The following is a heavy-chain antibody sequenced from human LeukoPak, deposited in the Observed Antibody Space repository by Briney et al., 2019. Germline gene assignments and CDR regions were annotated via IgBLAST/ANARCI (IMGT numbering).Heavy chain of an antibody. J-gene: IGHJ4*02. CDR1: GFTFSSYS. D-gene: IGHD3-22*01. Sequence: GGSLRLSCAASGFTFSSYSMNWVRQAPGNGLEWVSSISSSSSYIYYADSVKGRFTISRDNAKNSLYLQMNSLRAEDTAVYYCARGDSSGYYFDYWGQGTLVTVSS. CDR2: ISSSSSYI. V-gene: IGHV3-21*01. CDR3: ARGDSSGYYFDY.